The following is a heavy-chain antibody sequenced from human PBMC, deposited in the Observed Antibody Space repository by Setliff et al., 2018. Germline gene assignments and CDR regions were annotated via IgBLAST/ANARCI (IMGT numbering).Heavy chain of an antibody. Sequence: GGSLRLSCAGSGFTFSSYTMNWVRQAPGKGLEWVSSIISSGSHIYYADSVKGRFTSSRDNAKNSLYLQMNSLRADDTAGYYCTRDYGFCSGGSCSYYGMDVWGQGTTVTVSS. D-gene: IGHD2-15*01. CDR1: GFTFSSYT. V-gene: IGHV3-21*01. J-gene: IGHJ6*02. CDR2: IISSGSHI. CDR3: TRDYGFCSGGSCSYYGMDV.